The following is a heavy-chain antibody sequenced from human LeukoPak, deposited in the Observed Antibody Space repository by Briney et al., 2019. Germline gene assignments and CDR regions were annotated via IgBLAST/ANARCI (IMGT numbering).Heavy chain of an antibody. CDR1: GFTFDDYG. V-gene: IGHV3-20*04. Sequence: GSLRLSCAASGFTFDDYGMSWVRQTPGKGLEWVSGINWNGKSTGYADSVKGRFTISRDNAKNSLYLQMNSLRAEDTAVYYCTRGAGTGWRFDSWGQGTLLTVSS. CDR2: INWNGKST. D-gene: IGHD6-19*01. J-gene: IGHJ4*02. CDR3: TRGAGTGWRFDS.